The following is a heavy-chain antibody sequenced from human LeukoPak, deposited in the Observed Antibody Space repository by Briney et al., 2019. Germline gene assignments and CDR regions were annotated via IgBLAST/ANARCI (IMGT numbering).Heavy chain of an antibody. CDR2: ISSNGGNT. J-gene: IGHJ4*02. CDR1: GFTFSSYA. CDR3: ARVPNSNGWSTFDY. Sequence: QPGGSLRLSCAASGFTFSSYAMHWVRQAPGKGLEYVSAISSNGGNTFYANSVKGRFTVSRGSSKSTLYLQMGSLRPEDTAVYYCARVPNSNGWSTFDYWGLGTLVTVSS. V-gene: IGHV3-64*01. D-gene: IGHD6-19*01.